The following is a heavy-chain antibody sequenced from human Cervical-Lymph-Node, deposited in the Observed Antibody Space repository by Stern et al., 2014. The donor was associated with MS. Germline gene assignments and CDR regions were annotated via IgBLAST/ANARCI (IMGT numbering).Heavy chain of an antibody. J-gene: IGHJ2*01. CDR3: ASHDYKEDWYFDL. CDR2: ISGYNDNT. V-gene: IGHV1-18*01. CDR1: GYSFPKYG. Sequence: VQLVESGAEVKKPGASVKVSCKASGYSFPKYGISWVRQAPGQGLEWMGWISGYNDNTNYAQKFQGRVTMTTDRSTGTAYMELRSLRSDDTAVYYCASHDYKEDWYFDLWGRGTLVTVSS. D-gene: IGHD4-11*01.